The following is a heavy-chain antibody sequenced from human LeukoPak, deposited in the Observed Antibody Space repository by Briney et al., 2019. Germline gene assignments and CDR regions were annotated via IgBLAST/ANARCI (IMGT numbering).Heavy chain of an antibody. CDR3: ARPQAPYYDFWSGYPNYFDY. CDR1: GGSFSGYY. CDR2: INHSGST. Sequence: PSETLSLTCAVHGGSFSGYYWSWIRQPPGKGLEWIGEINHSGSTNYNPSLKSRVTISVDTSKNQFSLKLSSVTAADTAVYYCARPQAPYYDFWSGYPNYFDYWGQGTLVTVSS. D-gene: IGHD3-3*01. V-gene: IGHV4-34*01. J-gene: IGHJ4*02.